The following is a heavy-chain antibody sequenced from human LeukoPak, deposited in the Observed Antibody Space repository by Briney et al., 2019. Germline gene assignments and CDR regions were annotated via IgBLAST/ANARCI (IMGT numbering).Heavy chain of an antibody. Sequence: PGGSLRLSCAASGFTSSDYYMSWIRQAPGKGLEWVSYISSSGSTIYYADSVKGRFTISRDNAKNSLYLQMNSLRAEDTAVYYCARPKYSSSWQIFDYWGQGTLVTASS. CDR1: GFTSSDYY. CDR3: ARPKYSSSWQIFDY. V-gene: IGHV3-11*01. CDR2: ISSSGSTI. J-gene: IGHJ4*02. D-gene: IGHD6-13*01.